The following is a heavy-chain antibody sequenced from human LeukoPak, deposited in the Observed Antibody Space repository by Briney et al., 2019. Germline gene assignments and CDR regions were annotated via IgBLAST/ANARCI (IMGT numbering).Heavy chain of an antibody. Sequence: PSETLSLTCTVSGGSISSSSYYWSWIRQPPGKGLEWIGEINHSGSTNYNPSLKSRVTISVDTSKNQFSLKLSSVTAADTAVYYCARGRSSPFWFDPWGQGTLVTVSS. J-gene: IGHJ5*02. V-gene: IGHV4-39*07. CDR2: INHSGST. CDR3: ARGRSSPFWFDP. D-gene: IGHD3-10*01. CDR1: GGSISSSSYY.